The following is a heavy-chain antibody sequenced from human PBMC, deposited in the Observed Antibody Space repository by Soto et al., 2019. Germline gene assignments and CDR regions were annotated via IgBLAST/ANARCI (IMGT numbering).Heavy chain of an antibody. CDR3: ARDPSHGSGSYLDY. D-gene: IGHD3-10*01. V-gene: IGHV3-33*01. CDR1: VLRFTNYG. J-gene: IGHJ4*02. Sequence: SLRLSCVASVLRFTNYGMHGVRTAPGEGLEWVAVVWYDGTNKYYADSVKGRFTISRDNSKNTLYLQMSSLRAEDTAVYFCARDPSHGSGSYLDYWGQGALVTVSP. CDR2: VWYDGTNK.